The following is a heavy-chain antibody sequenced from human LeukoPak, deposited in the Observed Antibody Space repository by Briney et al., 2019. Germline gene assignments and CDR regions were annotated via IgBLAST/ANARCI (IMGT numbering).Heavy chain of an antibody. CDR2: IWYDGSNK. D-gene: IGHD5-12*01. CDR1: GVTFSSYG. J-gene: IGHJ6*02. V-gene: IGHV3-33*01. CDR3: ARYQGRDIHGGMDV. Sequence: PGRSLRLSCAASGVTFSSYGMHWVRQAPGKGQEWVAVIWYDGSNKYYADSVKGRFTISRDNSKNTLYLQMNSLRAEDTAVYYCARYQGRDIHGGMDVWGQGTTVTVSS.